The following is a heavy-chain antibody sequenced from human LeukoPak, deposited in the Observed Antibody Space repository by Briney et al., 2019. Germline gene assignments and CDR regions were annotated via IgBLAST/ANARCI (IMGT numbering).Heavy chain of an antibody. Sequence: GASVKVSCKVSGYTLTELSMHWVRQAPGQGLEWMGRINPNSAGTNYAQKFQGRATMTRDTSISTAYMELSRLRSDDTAVYYCASGTDSSGYYGPYYYYMDVWGKGTTVTVSS. CDR2: INPNSAGT. CDR3: ASGTDSSGYYGPYYYYMDV. J-gene: IGHJ6*03. D-gene: IGHD3-22*01. CDR1: GYTLTELS. V-gene: IGHV1-2*06.